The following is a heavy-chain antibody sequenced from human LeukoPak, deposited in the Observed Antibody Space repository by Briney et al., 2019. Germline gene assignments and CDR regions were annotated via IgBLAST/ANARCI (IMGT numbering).Heavy chain of an antibody. CDR2: ISYDGSNK. CDR1: GFTFSSYG. J-gene: IGHJ4*02. V-gene: IGHV3-30*18. CDR3: AKTHSSSWFLPDY. D-gene: IGHD6-13*01. Sequence: PGRSLRLSCAASGFTFSSYGMHWVRQAPGKGLEWVAVISYDGSNKYYADSVKGRFTISRDNSKNTLYLQMNSLRAEDTAVYYCAKTHSSSWFLPDYWGQGTLVTVSS.